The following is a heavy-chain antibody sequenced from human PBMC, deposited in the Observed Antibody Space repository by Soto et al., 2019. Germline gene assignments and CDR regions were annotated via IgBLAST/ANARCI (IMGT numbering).Heavy chain of an antibody. CDR3: ARVVYYYDSSGPNDY. Sequence: SETLSLTCAVYGGSFIGYYWSWILQPPGKGLEWIGEINHSGGTNYNPSLKSRVTISVDTSKNQFSLKLSSVTAADTAVYYCARVVYYYDSSGPNDYWGQGTLVTVSS. CDR2: INHSGGT. D-gene: IGHD3-22*01. J-gene: IGHJ4*02. CDR1: GGSFIGYY. V-gene: IGHV4-34*01.